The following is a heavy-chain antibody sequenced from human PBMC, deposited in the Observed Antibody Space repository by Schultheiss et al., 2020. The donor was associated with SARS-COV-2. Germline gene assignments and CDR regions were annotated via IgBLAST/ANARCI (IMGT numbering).Heavy chain of an antibody. J-gene: IGHJ4*02. CDR1: GDSVSSNSAA. Sequence: SETLSLTCAISGDSVSSNSAAWNWFRQSPSRGLEWLGRTYYRSTWYNDYAVSVKSRISINPDTSKNQFSLKLTSVTAADTAVYYCARELGYWGQGILVTVSS. V-gene: IGHV6-1*01. CDR3: ARELGY. CDR2: TYYRSTWYN.